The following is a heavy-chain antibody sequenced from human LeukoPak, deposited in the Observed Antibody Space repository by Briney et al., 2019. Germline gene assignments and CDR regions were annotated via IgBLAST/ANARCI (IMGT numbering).Heavy chain of an antibody. CDR2: IWYDGGNK. D-gene: IGHD6-13*01. Sequence: QPGRSLRLSCAASGFTFSSYGMHWVRQAPGKGLEWVAVIWYDGGNKYYADSVKVRFTISRDNSKNTLYLQMDSLRAEDTAVYYCAVPLLAAANNWGQGALVTVSS. CDR3: AVPLLAAANN. V-gene: IGHV3-33*01. CDR1: GFTFSSYG. J-gene: IGHJ4*02.